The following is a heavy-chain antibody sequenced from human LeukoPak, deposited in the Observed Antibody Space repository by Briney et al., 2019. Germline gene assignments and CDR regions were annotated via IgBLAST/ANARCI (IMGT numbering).Heavy chain of an antibody. V-gene: IGHV4-59*11. J-gene: IGHJ3*01. CDR1: GDSISGHF. Sequence: SETLSLTCTVSGDSISGHFWSWIRQPPGRGLEWIGCIHSDGSPKYNPSLKSRVTMSVDTSKNHFSLKLTSVTAADTAVYYCARAGPRAYSGCDLWGQGTLVTVSS. CDR2: IHSDGSP. D-gene: IGHD5-12*01. CDR3: ARAGPRAYSGCDL.